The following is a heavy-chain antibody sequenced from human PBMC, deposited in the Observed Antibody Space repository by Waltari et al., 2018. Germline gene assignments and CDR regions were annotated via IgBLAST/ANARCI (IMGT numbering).Heavy chain of an antibody. V-gene: IGHV4-39*01. Sequence: QLQLQESGPGLEKPSETLSLTCTVSGGSISSSSYYWGWIRQPPGKGLGWIGSIYYSGSTDSHPSLKSRVTIAVDTSKNKFSLKLSSVTAAATAVYYCARHIKSSSLYTDAFDIWGQGTMVTVSA. D-gene: IGHD6-13*01. CDR3: ARHIKSSSLYTDAFDI. J-gene: IGHJ3*02. CDR2: IYYSGST. CDR1: GGSISSSSYY.